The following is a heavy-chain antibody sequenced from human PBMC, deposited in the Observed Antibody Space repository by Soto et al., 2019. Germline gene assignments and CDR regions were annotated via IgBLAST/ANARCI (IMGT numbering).Heavy chain of an antibody. J-gene: IGHJ4*02. D-gene: IGHD6-13*01. CDR3: ASGYSSSWRGWSFDY. V-gene: IGHV4-59*12. Sequence: SETLSLTCTVSGGSISSYYWSWIRQPPGKGLEWIGYIYYSGSTNYNPSLKSRVTISVDTSKNQFSLKLSSVTAADTAVYYCASGYSSSWRGWSFDYWGQGTLVTVSS. CDR1: GGSISSYY. CDR2: IYYSGST.